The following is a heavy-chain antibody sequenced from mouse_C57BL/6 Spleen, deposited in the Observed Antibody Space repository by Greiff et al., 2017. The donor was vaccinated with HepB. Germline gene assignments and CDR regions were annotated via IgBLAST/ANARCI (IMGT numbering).Heavy chain of an antibody. CDR2: INPNNGGT. V-gene: IGHV1-26*01. D-gene: IGHD2-1*01. J-gene: IGHJ1*03. CDR1: GYTFTDYY. Sequence: EVQLQQSGPELVKPGASVKISCKASGYTFTDYYMNWVKQSHGKSLEWIGDINPNNGGTSYNQKFKGKATLTVDKSSSTAYMELRSLTSEDSAVYYCANGNSYWYFDVWGTGTTVTVSS. CDR3: ANGNSYWYFDV.